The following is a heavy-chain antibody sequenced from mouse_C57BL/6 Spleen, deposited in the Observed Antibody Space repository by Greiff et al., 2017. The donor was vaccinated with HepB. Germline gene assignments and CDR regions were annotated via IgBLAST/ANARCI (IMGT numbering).Heavy chain of an antibody. D-gene: IGHD1-1*01. Sequence: EVKVEESGGGLVKPGGSLKLSCAASGFTFSDYGMHWVRQAPEKGLEWVAYISSGSSTIYYADTVKGRFTISRDNAKNTLFLQMTSLRSEDTAMYYCARAPYYYGSSYDYFDYWGQGTTLTVSS. CDR3: ARAPYYYGSSYDYFDY. CDR2: ISSGSSTI. V-gene: IGHV5-17*01. CDR1: GFTFSDYG. J-gene: IGHJ2*01.